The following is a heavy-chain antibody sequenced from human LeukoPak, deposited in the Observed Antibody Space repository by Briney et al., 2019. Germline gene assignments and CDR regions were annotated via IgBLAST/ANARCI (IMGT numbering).Heavy chain of an antibody. CDR3: TTFYHEYSPY. Sequence: GGSLRLSCAASGFSFMNAWMIWVRQAPGKGLEWVGRIKSNADGGTPDYAAPARGSFTISRDDSKNTLYLQMNSLKTEDTAVYYCTTFYHEYSPYWGRGTLVTVSS. J-gene: IGHJ4*02. D-gene: IGHD2/OR15-2a*01. V-gene: IGHV3-15*01. CDR1: GFSFMNAW. CDR2: IKSNADGGTP.